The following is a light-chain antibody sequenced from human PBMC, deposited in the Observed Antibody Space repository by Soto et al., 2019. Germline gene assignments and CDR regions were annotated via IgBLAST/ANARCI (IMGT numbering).Light chain of an antibody. CDR2: DVT. CDR1: SGDIGAYNY. V-gene: IGLV2-14*03. Sequence: QSALTQPASVSGSPGQSITISCAGTSGDIGAYNYVSWYQQHPGRAPKLMIYDVTVWPSGISNRFSGSKSGNTASLTISGLQAEDEADYYCSSYTSSYTYVFGGGTKLTVL. J-gene: IGLJ1*01. CDR3: SSYTSSYTYV.